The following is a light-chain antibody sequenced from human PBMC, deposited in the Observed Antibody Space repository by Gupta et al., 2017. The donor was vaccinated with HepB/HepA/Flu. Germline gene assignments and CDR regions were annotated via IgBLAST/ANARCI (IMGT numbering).Light chain of an antibody. V-gene: IGLV3-1*01. CDR3: QAWDTSTFV. Sequence: YELTQPHPVSVSPGQTASITCSGHKLDDKFVHWYQQRPGQSPVLVIYQDSRRPSGIPERFSGSNSGNTATLTITGTQPTDEADYFCQAWDTSTFVFGTGTKVAVL. CDR1: KLDDKF. J-gene: IGLJ1*01. CDR2: QDS.